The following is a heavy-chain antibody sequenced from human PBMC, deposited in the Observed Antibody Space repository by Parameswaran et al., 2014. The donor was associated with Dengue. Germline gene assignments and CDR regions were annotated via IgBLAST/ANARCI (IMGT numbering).Heavy chain of an antibody. D-gene: IGHD6-6*01. CDR3: ARHSSSSFYYGMDV. J-gene: IGHJ6*02. CDR2: IYYSGST. V-gene: IGHV4-61*07. Sequence: VRQAPGKGLEWIGYIYYSGSTNYNPSLKSRVTISVDTSKNQFSLNLSSVTAADTAVYYCARHSSSSFYYGMDVWGQGTTVTVSS.